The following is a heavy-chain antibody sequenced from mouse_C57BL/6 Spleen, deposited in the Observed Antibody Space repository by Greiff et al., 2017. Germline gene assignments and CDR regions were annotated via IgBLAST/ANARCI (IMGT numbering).Heavy chain of an antibody. J-gene: IGHJ3*01. Sequence: QVQLQQPGAELVKPGASVKLSCKASGYTFTSYWMHWVKQRPGRGLEWIGRIDPNRGGTKYNEKFKSKATLTVDKPSSTAYMQLSSLPSEDSAVYYCAREIYYGSSSFAYWGQGTLVTVSA. CDR1: GYTFTSYW. CDR2: IDPNRGGT. CDR3: AREIYYGSSSFAY. D-gene: IGHD1-1*01. V-gene: IGHV1-72*01.